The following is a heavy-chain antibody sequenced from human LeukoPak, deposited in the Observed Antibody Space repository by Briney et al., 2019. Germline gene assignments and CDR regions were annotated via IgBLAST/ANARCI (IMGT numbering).Heavy chain of an antibody. CDR2: IYPGDSDT. CDR3: ARLNGRPVDS. J-gene: IGHJ4*02. Sequence: GESLKISCKASGYNFMIYWIAWVRQMPGQGLEWMGIIYPGDSDTRYSPSFQGQVTISADKSNSTTFLLWSSLKASDSGMYYCARLNGRPVDSWGQGTLVTVSS. CDR1: GYNFMIYW. V-gene: IGHV5-51*01. D-gene: IGHD2-8*01.